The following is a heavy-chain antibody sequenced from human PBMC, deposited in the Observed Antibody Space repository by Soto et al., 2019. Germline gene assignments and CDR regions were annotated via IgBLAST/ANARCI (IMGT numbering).Heavy chain of an antibody. D-gene: IGHD6-13*01. CDR3: AKGIAAAEPTLDY. Sequence: EVQLLESGGGLVQPGGSLRLSCAASGFTFSSYAMSWVRQAPGKGLEWVSAISGSGGSTYYADSVKGRFTISRDTSKNTLYLQMNSLRAEDTDVYYCAKGIAAAEPTLDYWGQGTLVTVSS. V-gene: IGHV3-23*01. J-gene: IGHJ4*02. CDR2: ISGSGGST. CDR1: GFTFSSYA.